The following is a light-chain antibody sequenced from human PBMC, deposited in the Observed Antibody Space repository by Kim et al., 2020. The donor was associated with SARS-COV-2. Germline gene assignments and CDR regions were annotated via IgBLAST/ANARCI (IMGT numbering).Light chain of an antibody. Sequence: VALGQTARITCGGNNIGSKNVRWYQQKPGQAPVMVIYRDSNRPSGIPERFSGSNAGNTDTLTISRAQAGDEADYYCQVWDSSTAVVFGGGTQLTVL. J-gene: IGLJ2*01. CDR2: RDS. CDR1: NIGSKN. CDR3: QVWDSSTAVV. V-gene: IGLV3-9*01.